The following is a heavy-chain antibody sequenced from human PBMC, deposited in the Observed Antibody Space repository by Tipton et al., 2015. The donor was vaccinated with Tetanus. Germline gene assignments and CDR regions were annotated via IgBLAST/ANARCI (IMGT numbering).Heavy chain of an antibody. J-gene: IGHJ4*02. V-gene: IGHV1-18*01. CDR3: ARDYGDYRRGDY. CDR2: ISAYNGDT. Sequence: QLVQSGPEVKKPGASVKVSCETSGYIFTNYGISWVRQAPGQGLEWMGWISAYNGDTNYAQNFQGRVTLTRDTSTTTAYLDLRSLRSDDTAVYYCARDYGDYRRGDYWGQGTLVAVSS. D-gene: IGHD4-17*01. CDR1: GYIFTNYG.